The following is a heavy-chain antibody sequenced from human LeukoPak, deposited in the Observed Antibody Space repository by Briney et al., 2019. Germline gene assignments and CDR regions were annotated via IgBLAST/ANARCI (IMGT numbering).Heavy chain of an antibody. Sequence: SETLSLTCAVYGGSFSTYYWSLIRQPPGKGLEWIGEINHSGSTNYNPSLKSRVTISVDTSKNQFSLILSSVTAADTAVFYCARHRYSNYVWRFFDYWGQGILVTVSS. CDR2: INHSGST. J-gene: IGHJ4*02. CDR1: GGSFSTYY. D-gene: IGHD4-11*01. CDR3: ARHRYSNYVWRFFDY. V-gene: IGHV4-34*01.